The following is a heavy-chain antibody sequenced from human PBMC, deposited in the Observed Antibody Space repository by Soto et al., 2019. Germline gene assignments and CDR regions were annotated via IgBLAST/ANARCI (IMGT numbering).Heavy chain of an antibody. J-gene: IGHJ4*01. CDR1: GFTFGSYW. Sequence: EVQLEESGGGLVQPGGSLRLSCAASGFTFGSYWMSWVRQAPGKGLEWLATIKWDASEKKYVVYVKGRFTMSRDNAKNSLYLQMDSLRAEGTAVYYCARDSVYGSGTSVNHYVDYWGHGTLVTVSS. V-gene: IGHV3-7*01. CDR2: IKWDASEK. CDR3: ARDSVYGSGTSVNHYVDY. D-gene: IGHD3-10*01.